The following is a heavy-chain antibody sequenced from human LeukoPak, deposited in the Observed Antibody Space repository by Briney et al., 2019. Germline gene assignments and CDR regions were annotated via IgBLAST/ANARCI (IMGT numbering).Heavy chain of an antibody. Sequence: SETLSLTCTVSGVSTSSGPCYWTWIRQPAGKGLEWIGRIHTSGSTSYNPSLKSRATISVDTSKNQFSLKLSSVTAADTAVYYCAREPGVRGSFDIWGQGTKVTVSS. D-gene: IGHD2-15*01. J-gene: IGHJ3*02. CDR2: IHTSGST. CDR3: AREPGVRGSFDI. V-gene: IGHV4-61*02. CDR1: GVSTSSGPCY.